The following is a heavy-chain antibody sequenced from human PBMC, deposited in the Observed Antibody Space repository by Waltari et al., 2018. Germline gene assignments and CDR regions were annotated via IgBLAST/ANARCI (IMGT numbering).Heavy chain of an antibody. J-gene: IGHJ4*02. CDR3: ARQGYHDWVGVDY. CDR2: TYPGGSDT. D-gene: IGHD3-9*01. CDR1: GYSFTTYW. V-gene: IGHV5-51*01. Sequence: EVQLVQSGAEVKKPGESLKISCKASGYSFTTYWIGWVRQVPGEGLEWVWITYPGGSDTRYTPSFRGHVTISTDKSIDTAYLQWRSLKASDSAIYYCARQGYHDWVGVDYWGQGTLVTVSS.